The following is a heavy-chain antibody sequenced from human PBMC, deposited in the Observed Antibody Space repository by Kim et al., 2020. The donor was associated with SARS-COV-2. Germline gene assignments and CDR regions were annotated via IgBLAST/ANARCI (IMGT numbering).Heavy chain of an antibody. J-gene: IGHJ6*02. V-gene: IGHV3-53*04. CDR3: ATTVTTLGERYMDYYGMDV. D-gene: IGHD4-17*01. Sequence: GRFTISRHNSKNTLYLQMNSLRAEDTAVYYCATTVTTLGERYMDYYGMDVWGQGTTVTVSS.